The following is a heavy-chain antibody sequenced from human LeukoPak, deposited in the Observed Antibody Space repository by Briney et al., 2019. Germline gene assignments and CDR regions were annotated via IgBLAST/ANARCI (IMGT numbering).Heavy chain of an antibody. Sequence: ASVKVSCKASGGTFSSYAISWVRQVPGQGLEWMGRIIPILGIANYAQKFQGRVTITADKSTSTAYMELSSLRSEDTAVYYCARDFNQEEGESYGSGSWGQGTTVTVSS. CDR1: GGTFSSYA. J-gene: IGHJ6*02. D-gene: IGHD3-10*01. CDR2: IIPILGIA. CDR3: ARDFNQEEGESYGSGS. V-gene: IGHV1-69*04.